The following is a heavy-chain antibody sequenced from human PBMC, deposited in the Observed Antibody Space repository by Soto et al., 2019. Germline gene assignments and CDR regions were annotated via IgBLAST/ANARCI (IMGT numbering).Heavy chain of an antibody. CDR1: GFTFSSYS. Sequence: GGSLRLSCAASGFTFSSYSMNWVRQAPGKGLEWVSYISSSSSTIYYADSVKGRFTISRDNAKNSLYLQMNSLRDEDTAGYYWARESRFLEWLPLNGFAPGGKGPLVPVSS. CDR2: ISSSSSTI. V-gene: IGHV3-48*02. D-gene: IGHD3-3*01. CDR3: ARESRFLEWLPLNGFAP. J-gene: IGHJ5*02.